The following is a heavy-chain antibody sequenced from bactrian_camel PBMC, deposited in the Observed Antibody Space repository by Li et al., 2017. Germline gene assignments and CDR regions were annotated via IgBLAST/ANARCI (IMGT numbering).Heavy chain of an antibody. D-gene: IGHD6*01. CDR2: TYRSGGGT. J-gene: IGHJ4*01. CDR3: AEGRGSRGEHCYSLNY. Sequence: HVQLVESGGGSAQPRGSLGLSCVVSGYAERHNCMAWFRQPPGQERVAVAATYRSGGGTWYGSPVKGRFTISQDSARNTVYLQMNNLQPEDTATYYCAEGRGSRGEHCYSLNYWGQGTQVTVS. CDR1: GYAERHNC. V-gene: IGHV3S1*01.